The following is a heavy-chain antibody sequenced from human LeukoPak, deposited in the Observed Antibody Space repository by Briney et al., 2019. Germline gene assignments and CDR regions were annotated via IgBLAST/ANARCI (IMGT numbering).Heavy chain of an antibody. J-gene: IGHJ6*02. CDR1: GFTFSSYG. D-gene: IGHD3-3*01. CDR3: AKDHTITIFGVVPPPYGMDV. V-gene: IGHV3-30*18. CDR2: ISYDGSNK. Sequence: GGSLRLSCAASGFTFSSYGMPWVRQAPGKGLEWVAVISYDGSNKYYADSVKGRFTISRDNSKNTLYLQMNSLRAEDTAVYYCAKDHTITIFGVVPPPYGMDVWGQGTTVTVSS.